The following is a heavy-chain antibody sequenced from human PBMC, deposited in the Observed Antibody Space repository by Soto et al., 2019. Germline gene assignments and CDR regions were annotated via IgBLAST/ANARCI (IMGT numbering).Heavy chain of an antibody. V-gene: IGHV4-39*01. CDR1: GGSISSSSYY. D-gene: IGHD3-22*01. CDR3: ARHVYDSSGYYPNWFDP. Sequence: QLQLQESGPGLVKPSETLSLTCTVSGGSISSSSYYWGWIRQPPGKGLEWIGRSYYSGSTYYNPSLKSRVTISVDTSKNQCYLKLSSVTAADTAVYYCARHVYDSSGYYPNWFDPWGQGTLVTVSS. J-gene: IGHJ5*02. CDR2: SYYSGST.